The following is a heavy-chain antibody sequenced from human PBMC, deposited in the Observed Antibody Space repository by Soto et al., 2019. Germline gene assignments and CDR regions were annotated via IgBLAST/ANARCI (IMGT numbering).Heavy chain of an antibody. Sequence: QVQLVESGGGVVQPGRSLRLSCAASGFTFSSYSMHWFRQAPGKGLEWVAVVSYDGTIEYYADSVKGRFTVSRDNSKNTLSLQMNSLGAEDSAVDYCAKEGVSPRSYNGDFDCWGQGTLVTVSS. D-gene: IGHD2-15*01. J-gene: IGHJ4*02. CDR3: AKEGVSPRSYNGDFDC. CDR2: VSYDGTIE. CDR1: GFTFSSYS. V-gene: IGHV3-30*18.